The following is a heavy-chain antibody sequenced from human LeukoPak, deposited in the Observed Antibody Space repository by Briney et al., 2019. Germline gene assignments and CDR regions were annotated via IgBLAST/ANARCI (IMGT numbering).Heavy chain of an antibody. Sequence: TSSETLSLTCAVSGYSISSGYDWGWIRQPPGKGVEWIGSVYHSGTYYNPSLKSRVTISVDMSKTHFSLRLSSVTAADTAVYYCARQRYTNCFDPWGQGTLVTVSS. V-gene: IGHV4-38-2*01. CDR2: VYHSGT. CDR1: GYSISSGYD. J-gene: IGHJ5*02. D-gene: IGHD2-2*02. CDR3: ARQRYTNCFDP.